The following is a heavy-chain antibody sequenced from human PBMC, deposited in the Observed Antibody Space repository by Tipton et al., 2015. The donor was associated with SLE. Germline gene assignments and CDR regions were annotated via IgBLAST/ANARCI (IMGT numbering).Heavy chain of an antibody. Sequence: TLSLTCTVSGASVSSFCWNWIRQSPGKGLEWIACVCNSVSTNYDPSLKSRGTISVDTSKNHFSLELTSVTAADTAMYYCARGTPFMEWERNWFDPWGQGTLVTVSS. D-gene: IGHD3-3*02. J-gene: IGHJ5*01. V-gene: IGHV4-59*08. CDR3: ARGTPFMEWERNWFDP. CDR2: VCNSVST. CDR1: GASVSSFC.